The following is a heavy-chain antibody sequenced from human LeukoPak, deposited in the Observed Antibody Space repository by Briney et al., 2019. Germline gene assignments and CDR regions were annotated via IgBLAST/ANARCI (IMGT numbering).Heavy chain of an antibody. CDR1: GGALSRFY. J-gene: IGHJ4*02. Sequence: SETLSLTCTVSGGALSRFYWSGIRPPAGKGLEGIGGIYTSGTTNYNPSLKSRVTMSIDTSKNQFSLKLTSVTAADTAVYYCATRIGGGSSYYFDYWGQGTLVTVSS. V-gene: IGHV4-4*07. CDR2: IYTSGTT. D-gene: IGHD6-6*01. CDR3: ATRIGGGSSYYFDY.